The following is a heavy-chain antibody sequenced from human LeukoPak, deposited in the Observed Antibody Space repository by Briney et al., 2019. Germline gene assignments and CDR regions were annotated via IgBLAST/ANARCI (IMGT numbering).Heavy chain of an antibody. J-gene: IGHJ4*02. CDR3: ARDYGSGATHDY. CDR2: IKQDGSDR. CDR1: GFRFSNYW. Sequence: GGSLRLSCVASGFRFSNYWMSWVRQAPGKGLEWVANIKQDGSDRYYVDSVKGRFTISRDNAKNSLYLQTNSLRVEDTAVYYCARDYGSGATHDYWGLGTLVTVSS. D-gene: IGHD3-10*01. V-gene: IGHV3-7*01.